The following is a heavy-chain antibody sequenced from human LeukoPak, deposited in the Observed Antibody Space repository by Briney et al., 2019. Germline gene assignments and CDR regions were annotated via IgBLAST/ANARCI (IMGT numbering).Heavy chain of an antibody. CDR2: INPSGGST. V-gene: IGHV1-46*01. Sequence: ASVKVSCKASGYTFTGYYMHWVRQAPGQGLEWMGIINPSGGSTNYAQKFQGRVTMTRDMSTSTVYMELSSLRSEDTAVYYCAKIGWEPVDLDYWGQGTLVTVSS. CDR3: AKIGWEPVDLDY. D-gene: IGHD1-26*01. J-gene: IGHJ4*02. CDR1: GYTFTGYY.